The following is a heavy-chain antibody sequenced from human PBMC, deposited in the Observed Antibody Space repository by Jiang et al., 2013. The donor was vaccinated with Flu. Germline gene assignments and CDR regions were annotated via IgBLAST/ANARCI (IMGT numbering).Heavy chain of an antibody. D-gene: IGHD3-22*01. V-gene: IGHV4-34*01. Sequence: SETLSLTCVVYDGPLSTYYWTWIRQPPGKGLEWIGEIKHSGTAHYNPSLKSRVTISVDTSKSQFSLKVNSATAADTAVYYCARIRDYYDSSGSNLGWYFDLWGRGTLVTVSS. CDR3: ARIRDYYDSSGSNLGWYFDL. CDR1: DGPLSTYY. J-gene: IGHJ2*01. CDR2: IKHSGTA.